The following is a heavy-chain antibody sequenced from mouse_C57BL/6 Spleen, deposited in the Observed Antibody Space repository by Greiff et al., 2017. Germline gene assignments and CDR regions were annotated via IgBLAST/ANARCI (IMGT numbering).Heavy chain of an antibody. CDR1: GYTFTSYG. CDR3: AREGLFAY. J-gene: IGHJ3*01. CDR2: IYPRSGNT. D-gene: IGHD6-1*01. V-gene: IGHV1-81*01. Sequence: VKLMESGAELARPGASVKLSCKASGYTFTSYGISWVQQRTGQGLEWIGEIYPRSGNTYYNEKFKGKVTLAADKSPSTAYMELRSLTSEDSSFYFCAREGLFAYWGQGTLVTVSA.